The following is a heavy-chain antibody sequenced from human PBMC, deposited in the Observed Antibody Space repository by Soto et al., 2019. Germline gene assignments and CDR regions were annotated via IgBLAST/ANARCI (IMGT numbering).Heavy chain of an antibody. CDR1: GGSISSYW. CDR2: VYSSGTT. V-gene: IGHV4-4*07. D-gene: IGHD3-10*01. Sequence: LSLTCSVSGGSISSYWWSWIRQPAGKGLEWIGRVYSSGTTDYNPSLNSRATLSVETSKNQFSLKLSSVTAADTAVYYCARDIGSYAYGEGYWGQGIQVTVSS. J-gene: IGHJ4*02. CDR3: ARDIGSYAYGEGY.